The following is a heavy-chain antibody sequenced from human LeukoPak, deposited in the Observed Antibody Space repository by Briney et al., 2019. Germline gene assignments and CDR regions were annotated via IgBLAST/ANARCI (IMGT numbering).Heavy chain of an antibody. V-gene: IGHV3-7*01. CDR2: IKQDGSEK. CDR1: GFTFSSYW. Sequence: GGSLRLYCAASGFTFSSYWMSWGRQAPGKGLEWVANIKQDGSEKYYVDSVKGRFTISRDNAKNSLYLQMNSLRAEDTAVYYCARDRTWELPLIGYWGQGTLVTVSS. CDR3: ARDRTWELPLIGY. D-gene: IGHD1-26*01. J-gene: IGHJ4*02.